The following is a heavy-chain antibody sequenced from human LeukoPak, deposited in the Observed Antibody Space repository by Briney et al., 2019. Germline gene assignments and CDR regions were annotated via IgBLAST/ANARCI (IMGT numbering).Heavy chain of an antibody. V-gene: IGHV4-59*01. J-gene: IGHJ4*02. CDR2: MSHSGST. D-gene: IGHD4/OR15-4a*01. CDR3: ARGRTSFDY. Sequence: PSETLSLTCTVSGGYTSSYYWSWIRQPPGKGLECIGYMSHSGSTNYSPSLKSRVTISLDTSKNQFSLKLTSVTAADTAVYYCARGRTSFDYWGQGTLVTVSS. CDR1: GGYTSSYY.